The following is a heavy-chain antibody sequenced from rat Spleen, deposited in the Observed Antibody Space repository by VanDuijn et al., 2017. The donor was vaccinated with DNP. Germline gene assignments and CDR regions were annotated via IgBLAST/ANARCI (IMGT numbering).Heavy chain of an antibody. V-gene: IGHV5S10*01. J-gene: IGHJ2*01. Sequence: EVQLVESGGGLVQPGRSLKLSCAASGFTFSDYNMAWVRQAPKKGLEWVATIIYDGSRTYYRDSVKGRFTISRDNAKSTLYLQMDSLRSEDTATYYCATQVLLYYFDYWGQGVMVTVSS. CDR1: GFTFSDYN. CDR2: IIYDGSRT. CDR3: ATQVLLYYFDY.